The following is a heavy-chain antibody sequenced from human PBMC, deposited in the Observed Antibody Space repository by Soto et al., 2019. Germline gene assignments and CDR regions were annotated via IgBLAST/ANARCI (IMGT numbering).Heavy chain of an antibody. Sequence: QVQLVQSGAEVKKPGASVKLSCKASAYTFTNYYIHWVRQAPGQGLEWMAIINPNGGSTNYAQKFQGRVTLTRDTSTSTVYMDLSSLKSEDTAVYYCARGLAAGDYWGQGTLVTVSS. V-gene: IGHV1-46*01. D-gene: IGHD6-13*01. CDR1: AYTFTNYY. J-gene: IGHJ4*02. CDR2: INPNGGST. CDR3: ARGLAAGDY.